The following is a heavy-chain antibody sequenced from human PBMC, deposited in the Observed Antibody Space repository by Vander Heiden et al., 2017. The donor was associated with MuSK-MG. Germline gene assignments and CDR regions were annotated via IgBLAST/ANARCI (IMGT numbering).Heavy chain of an antibody. CDR2: SRSKAYGGTT. CDR1: GFTFGDYA. J-gene: IGHJ5*02. D-gene: IGHD1-26*01. CDR3: TRRSYTRWFDP. V-gene: IGHV3-49*03. Sequence: EVQLVESGGGLVQPGRSLRLSCTASGFTFGDYAMSWFRQAPGKGVEWVGFSRSKAYGGTTEYAASVKGRFTISRDDSKSIAYLQMNSLKTEDTAVYYCTRRSYTRWFDPWGQGTLVTVSS.